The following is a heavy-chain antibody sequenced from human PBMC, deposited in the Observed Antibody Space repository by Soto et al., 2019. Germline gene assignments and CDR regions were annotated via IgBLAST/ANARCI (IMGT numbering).Heavy chain of an antibody. J-gene: IGHJ4*02. CDR3: ARGGALDGTSPPFNH. D-gene: IGHD6-19*01. CDR2: INANSGDT. V-gene: IGHV1-2*02. Sequence: QVQLVQSGAEVKKPGASVRVSCKATGYTFSGHYMHWIRQAPGQGPEWLGWINANSGDTDRAPKFQDRLTMTRETSISTAYMELSRLRSDDTAVYYCARGGALDGTSPPFNHWGQGTLVTVSS. CDR1: GYTFSGHY.